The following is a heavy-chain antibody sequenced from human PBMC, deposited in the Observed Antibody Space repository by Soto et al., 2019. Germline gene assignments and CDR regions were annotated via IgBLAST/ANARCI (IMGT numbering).Heavy chain of an antibody. CDR1: GFTFSSYW. J-gene: IGHJ4*02. D-gene: IGHD6-13*01. CDR2: VNPDGSDT. CDR3: ARVAVGSYYFDY. V-gene: IGHV3-74*01. Sequence: EVQLVESGGGLVQPGGSLRLSCAASGFTFSSYWMHWVRQAPGKGLVWVSRVNPDGSDTSYADSVKGRFTISSDTAKNTLYLQMTSLRAEDTAVYYCARVAVGSYYFDYWGQGTLLTVSS.